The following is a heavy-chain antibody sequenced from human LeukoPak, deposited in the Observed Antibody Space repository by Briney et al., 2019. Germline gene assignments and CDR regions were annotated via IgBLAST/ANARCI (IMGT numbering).Heavy chain of an antibody. CDR3: ARTPYDSSPSHDHLY. CDR2: ISAYNGNT. CDR1: GYTFTSYG. J-gene: IGHJ4*02. Sequence: ASVEVSCKASGYTFTSYGISWVRQAPGQGLEWMGWISAYNGNTNYAQKLQGRVTMTTDTSTSTAYMELRSLRSDDTAVYYCARTPYDSSPSHDHLYRGQGTLVTVSS. V-gene: IGHV1-18*01. D-gene: IGHD6-6*01.